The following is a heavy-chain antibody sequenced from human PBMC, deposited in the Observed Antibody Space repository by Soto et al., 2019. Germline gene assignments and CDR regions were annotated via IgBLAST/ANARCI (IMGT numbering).Heavy chain of an antibody. J-gene: IGHJ5*02. D-gene: IGHD6-13*01. CDR3: ARALGGVAAAEWVDNWFDP. CDR2: ISSSGSTI. V-gene: IGHV3-11*04. Sequence: PGGSLRLSCAASGFTFSDYYMSWIRQAPGKGLEWVSYISSSGSTIYYADSVKGRFTINPDTSKNQFSLQLNSVTPEDTAVYYCARALGGVAAAEWVDNWFDPWGQGTLVTVSS. CDR1: GFTFSDYY.